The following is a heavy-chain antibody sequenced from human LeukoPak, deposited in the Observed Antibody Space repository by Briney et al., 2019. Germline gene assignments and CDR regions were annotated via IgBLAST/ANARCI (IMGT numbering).Heavy chain of an antibody. J-gene: IGHJ6*03. CDR1: GYTVTSYG. V-gene: IGHV1-18*01. CDR3: ARYDFWSGLPPCYMDV. D-gene: IGHD3-3*01. CDR2: ISAYNGNT. Sequence: ASVKVSCKASGYTVTSYGISWVRQAPGQGLEWMGWISAYNGNTNYAQKLQGRVTMTTDTSTSTAYMELRSLRSDDRAVYYCARYDFWSGLPPCYMDVGGKGTTVTVSS.